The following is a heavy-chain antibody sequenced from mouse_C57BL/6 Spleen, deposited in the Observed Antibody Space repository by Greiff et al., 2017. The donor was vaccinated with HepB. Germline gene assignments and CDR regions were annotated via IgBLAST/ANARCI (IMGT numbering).Heavy chain of an antibody. Sequence: EVQVVESGPGLVKPSQSLSLTCSVTGYSITSGYYWNWIRQVPGNKLEWMGYISYDGSNNYNPSLKNRITITRDTSKNQFFLKLNSVTTEDTATYYCARDRTTVVAFDYWGQGTTLTVSS. CDR2: ISYDGSN. J-gene: IGHJ2*01. V-gene: IGHV3-6*01. CDR1: GYSITSGYY. D-gene: IGHD1-1*01. CDR3: ARDRTTVVAFDY.